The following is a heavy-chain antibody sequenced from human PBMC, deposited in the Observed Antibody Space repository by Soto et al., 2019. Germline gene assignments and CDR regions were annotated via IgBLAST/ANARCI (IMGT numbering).Heavy chain of an antibody. D-gene: IGHD1-7*01. V-gene: IGHV1-69*13. CDR3: ARTAPFGTTVLYYFDY. J-gene: IGHJ4*02. CDR1: GGTFSSYA. CDR2: IIPIFGTA. Sequence: SVKVSCKASGGTFSSYAISWVRQAPGQGLEWMGGIIPIFGTANYAQKFQGRVTITADESTSTAYMELSSLRSEDTAVYYCARTAPFGTTVLYYFDYWGQGTLVTVSS.